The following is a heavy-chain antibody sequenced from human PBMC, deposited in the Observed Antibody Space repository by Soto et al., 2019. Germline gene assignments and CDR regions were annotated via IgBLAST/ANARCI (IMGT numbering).Heavy chain of an antibody. D-gene: IGHD5-12*01. CDR3: AREWLRFDYYGMDV. CDR2: IWYDGSNK. V-gene: IGHV3-33*01. J-gene: IGHJ6*02. CDR1: GFTFSSYG. Sequence: QVQLVESGGGVVQPGRSLRLSCAASGFTFSSYGMHWVRQAPGKGLEWVVVIWYDGSNKYYADSVKGRFTISRDNSKNTLYLQMNSLRAEDTAVYYCAREWLRFDYYGMDVWGQGTTVTVSS.